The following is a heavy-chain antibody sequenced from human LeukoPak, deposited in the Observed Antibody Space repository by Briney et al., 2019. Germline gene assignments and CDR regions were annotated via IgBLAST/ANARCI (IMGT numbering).Heavy chain of an antibody. CDR2: IYYSGST. CDR3: ARGMVRGAQGSWFDP. D-gene: IGHD3-10*01. Sequence: SETLSLTCTVSGGSISSSSYYWGWIRQPPGKGLEWIGSIYYSGSTYYNPSLKSRVTISVDTSKNQFSLKLSSVTAADTAVYYCARGMVRGAQGSWFDPWGQGTLVTVSS. CDR1: GGSISSSSYY. V-gene: IGHV4-39*07. J-gene: IGHJ5*02.